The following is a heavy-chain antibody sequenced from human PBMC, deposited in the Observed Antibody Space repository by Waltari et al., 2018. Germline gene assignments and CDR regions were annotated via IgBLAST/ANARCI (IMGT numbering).Heavy chain of an antibody. CDR2: IYYSGST. Sequence: QVQLQESGPGLVKPSETLSLTCTVSGGSISSYYWSWIRQPPGKGLEWSGYIYYSGSTNYNPSLKSRVTISVDTSKNQFSLKLSSVTAADTAVYYCARFDSDYYDSSGSSSFDYWGQGTLVTVSS. CDR1: GGSISSYY. D-gene: IGHD3-22*01. J-gene: IGHJ4*02. V-gene: IGHV4-59*01. CDR3: ARFDSDYYDSSGSSSFDY.